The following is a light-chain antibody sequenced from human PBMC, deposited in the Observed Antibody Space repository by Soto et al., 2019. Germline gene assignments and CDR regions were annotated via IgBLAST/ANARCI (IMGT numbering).Light chain of an antibody. CDR3: QKYNSARA. J-gene: IGKJ1*01. V-gene: IGKV1-27*01. CDR1: QGISNY. Sequence: DIQMTQSPSSLSASVGDRVTITCRASQGISNYLAWYQQKPGKVPKLLIYAASPLQSGVPSRFSGSGSGTDFTLTISSLQPEDVANYYCQKYNSARAFGEGTKVEIK. CDR2: AAS.